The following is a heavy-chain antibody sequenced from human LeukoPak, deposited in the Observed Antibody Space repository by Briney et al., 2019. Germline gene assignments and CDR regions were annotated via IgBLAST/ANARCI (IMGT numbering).Heavy chain of an antibody. CDR2: IYYSGST. Sequence: MSSETLSLTCTVSGGSISSSSYYWGWIRQPPGKGLEWIGSIYYSGSTYYNPSLKSRVTISVDTSKNQFSLKLSSVTAADTAVYYCARAYGSGELLGRAFEIWGQGTMVTVSS. CDR3: ARAYGSGELLGRAFEI. V-gene: IGHV4-39*07. CDR1: GGSISSSSYY. D-gene: IGHD3-10*01. J-gene: IGHJ3*02.